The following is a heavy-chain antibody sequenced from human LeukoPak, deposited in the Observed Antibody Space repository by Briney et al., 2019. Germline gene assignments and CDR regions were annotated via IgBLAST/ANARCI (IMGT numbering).Heavy chain of an antibody. CDR2: ITTHNGNT. CDR1: GYTFTNYG. Sequence: RASVKVSCKASGYTFTNYGINWVRQTPGQGLEWMGWITTHNGNTKYAQNLQGRVTVTTDTSTSTAHMELRSLRSDDTAVYYCARHYLWGSGSYYLDYWGQGTLVTVSS. D-gene: IGHD3-10*01. J-gene: IGHJ4*02. V-gene: IGHV1-18*01. CDR3: ARHYLWGSGSYYLDY.